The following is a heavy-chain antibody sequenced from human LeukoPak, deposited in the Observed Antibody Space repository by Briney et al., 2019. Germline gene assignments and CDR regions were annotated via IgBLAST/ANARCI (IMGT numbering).Heavy chain of an antibody. CDR3: GKDLLAMAGTIGS. D-gene: IGHD6-19*01. CDR2: ISWNSGSI. Sequence: PGGSLRLSCAASGFTFDDYAMHWVQQAPGKGLEWVSGISWNSGSIGYADSVKGRFTISRDNAKNSLFLQMNSLRPEDTALYYCGKDLLAMAGTIGSWGQGTLVTVSS. CDR1: GFTFDDYA. J-gene: IGHJ4*02. V-gene: IGHV3-9*01.